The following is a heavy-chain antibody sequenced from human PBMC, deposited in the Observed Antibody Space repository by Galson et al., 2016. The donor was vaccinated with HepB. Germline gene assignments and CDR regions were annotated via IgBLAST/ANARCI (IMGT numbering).Heavy chain of an antibody. CDR3: ARDDRWYYYDSSGYYYGAFDM. CDR1: GFTLSRHS. V-gene: IGHV3-48*01. CDR2: ISITSTTT. J-gene: IGHJ3*02. Sequence: SLRLSCAGSGFTLSRHSMNWVRQAPGKGLEWISYISITSTTTYYADSVKGRFTISRDNAKNSLYLQMNSLRVEDTAVYYCARDDRWYYYDSSGYYYGAFDMWGQGTMVAVSS. D-gene: IGHD3-22*01.